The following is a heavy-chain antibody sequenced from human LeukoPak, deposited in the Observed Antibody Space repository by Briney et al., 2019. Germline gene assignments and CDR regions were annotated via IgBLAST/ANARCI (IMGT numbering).Heavy chain of an antibody. Sequence: PGGSLRLSCAASGFTFNDYAMHWVRQAPGKGLEWVSGISWNSGRITYADSVKGRFTISRDNAKNYLFLQMNSLRVEDTAFYYCATAERWGQGTLVTVSS. CDR3: ATAER. CDR1: GFTFNDYA. CDR2: ISWNSGRI. D-gene: IGHD6-19*01. V-gene: IGHV3-9*01. J-gene: IGHJ4*02.